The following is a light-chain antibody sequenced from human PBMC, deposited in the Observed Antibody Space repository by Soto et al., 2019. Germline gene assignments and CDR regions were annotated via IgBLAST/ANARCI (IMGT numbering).Light chain of an antibody. CDR3: QQRSDWLT. V-gene: IGKV3-11*01. Sequence: EIVLTQAPATLSLSPGERATLSCRASQSVSTALAWYQQKPGQAPRLLIDDASIRATGIPARFSGSGSGTDFTLTISSLQPEDFAVYYCQQRSDWLTFGGGTKVEIK. J-gene: IGKJ4*01. CDR2: DAS. CDR1: QSVSTA.